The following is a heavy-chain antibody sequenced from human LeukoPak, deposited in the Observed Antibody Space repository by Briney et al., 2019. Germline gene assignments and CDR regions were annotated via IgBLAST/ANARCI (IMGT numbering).Heavy chain of an antibody. J-gene: IGHJ1*01. CDR3: ASNGITIALQH. V-gene: IGHV4-39*07. Sequence: SETLSLTCTASGDSISSTSSYWGWIRQPPGKGLEWIGSIYYSGSTYYNPSLKSRVTISVDTSKNQFSLKMISVTAADTAVYYCASNGITIALQHWGQGTLVTVSS. D-gene: IGHD1/OR15-1a*01. CDR2: IYYSGST. CDR1: GDSISSTSSY.